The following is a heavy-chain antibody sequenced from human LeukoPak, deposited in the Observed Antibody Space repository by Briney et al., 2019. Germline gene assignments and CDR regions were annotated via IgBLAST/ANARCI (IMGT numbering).Heavy chain of an antibody. CDR2: IIPIFGTA. CDR1: GGTFSSYA. CDR3: ARTYYDFWSHQNHYYYYGMDV. Sequence: GASVKVSCKASGGTFSSYAISWVRQAPGQGLEWMGGIIPIFGTANYAQKFQGRVTITADESTSTAYMELSSLRSEDTAVYYCARTYYDFWSHQNHYYYYGMDVRGQGTTVTVSS. D-gene: IGHD3-3*01. J-gene: IGHJ6*02. V-gene: IGHV1-69*13.